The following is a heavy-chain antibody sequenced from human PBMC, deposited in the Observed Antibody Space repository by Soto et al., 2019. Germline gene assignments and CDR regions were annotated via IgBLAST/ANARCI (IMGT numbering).Heavy chain of an antibody. Sequence: EVQLLESGGGLVQPGGSLRLSCAASGFTFSSYAMSWVRQAPGKGLEWVSAISGSGGSTYYADSVKGRFTISRDNSKNTLYLKMNSLRAEDTAVYYCAKVLRITIFGVAPFDYWGQGTLVTVSS. CDR2: ISGSGGST. J-gene: IGHJ4*02. CDR1: GFTFSSYA. CDR3: AKVLRITIFGVAPFDY. D-gene: IGHD3-3*01. V-gene: IGHV3-23*01.